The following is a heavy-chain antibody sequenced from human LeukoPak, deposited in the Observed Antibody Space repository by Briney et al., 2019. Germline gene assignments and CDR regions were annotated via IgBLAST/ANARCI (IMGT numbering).Heavy chain of an antibody. D-gene: IGHD6-19*01. V-gene: IGHV3-30*02. J-gene: IGHJ4*02. CDR3: APSFSSSGWYYFDY. CDR2: IWYDGSNK. Sequence: GGSLRLFCAAAGFNFSSYGIQRGRQAPAKGLGWVAVIWYDGSNKYYADSVKGRFTISRDNAKNSLYLQMNSLRAEDTALYYCAPSFSSSGWYYFDYWGQGTLVTVSS. CDR1: GFNFSSYG.